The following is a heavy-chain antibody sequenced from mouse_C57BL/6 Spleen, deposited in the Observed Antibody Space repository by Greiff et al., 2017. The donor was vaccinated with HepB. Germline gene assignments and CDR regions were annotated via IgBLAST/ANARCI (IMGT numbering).Heavy chain of an antibody. CDR2: IDPSDSET. J-gene: IGHJ2*01. Sequence: VQLQQPGAELVRPGSSVKLSCKASGYTFTSYWMHWVKQRPIQGLEWIGNIDPSDSETHYNQKFKDKATLTVDKSSSTAYMQLSSQTSEDSAVYYCALITTVVALDYWGQGTTLTVSS. CDR1: GYTFTSYW. V-gene: IGHV1-52*01. CDR3: ALITTVVALDY. D-gene: IGHD1-1*01.